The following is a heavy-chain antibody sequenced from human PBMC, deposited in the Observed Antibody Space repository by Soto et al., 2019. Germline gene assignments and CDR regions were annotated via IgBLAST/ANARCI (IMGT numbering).Heavy chain of an antibody. V-gene: IGHV3-23*01. J-gene: IGHJ3*02. Sequence: GGSLRLSCAASGFTFSSYAMSWVRQAPGKGLEWVSAISGSGGSTYYADSVKGRFTISRDNSKNTLYLQMNSLRAEDTAVYYCSKALVPKLRFLEWSPYAFDIWGQGTMVTVSS. CDR3: SKALVPKLRFLEWSPYAFDI. CDR2: ISGSGGST. D-gene: IGHD3-3*01. CDR1: GFTFSSYA.